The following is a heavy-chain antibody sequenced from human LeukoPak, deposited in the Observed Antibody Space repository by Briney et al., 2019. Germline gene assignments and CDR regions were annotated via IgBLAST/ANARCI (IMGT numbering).Heavy chain of an antibody. D-gene: IGHD3-22*01. J-gene: IGHJ4*02. CDR1: GFTFSSYG. Sequence: GGSLRLSCAASGFTFSSYGMTWVRQAGKGLEWVSVISGSGDNTYYADSVKGRFTISRDNSKNTLHLQMNSLRAEDTAVYYCAKTYDSSGYFYFDYWGQGALVTVSS. V-gene: IGHV3-23*01. CDR3: AKTYDSSGYFYFDY. CDR2: ISGSGDNT.